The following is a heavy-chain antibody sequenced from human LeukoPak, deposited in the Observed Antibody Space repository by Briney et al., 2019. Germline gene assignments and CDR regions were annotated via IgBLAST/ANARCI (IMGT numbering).Heavy chain of an antibody. Sequence: TGGSLRLSCAASGFTFSSYAMSWVRQAPGKGLEWVSAISGSGGSTYYADSVKGRFTISRDNSKNTLYLQMNSLRAEDTAVYFCAKKRGGDGYTGYWGQGTLVTVSS. CDR1: GFTFSSYA. D-gene: IGHD5-24*01. CDR2: ISGSGGST. V-gene: IGHV3-23*01. J-gene: IGHJ4*02. CDR3: AKKRGGDGYTGY.